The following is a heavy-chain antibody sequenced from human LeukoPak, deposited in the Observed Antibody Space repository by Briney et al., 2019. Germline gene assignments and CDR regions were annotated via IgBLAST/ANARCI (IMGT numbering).Heavy chain of an antibody. CDR3: ASRRNSYGYPDHFDY. CDR1: GFTFSSYA. D-gene: IGHD5-18*01. Sequence: PGGSLRLSCAASGFTFSSYAMSWVRQAPGKGLEWVSAISGSGGSTYYADSVKGRFTISRDNSKNTLYLQMNSLRAEDTAVYYCASRRNSYGYPDHFDYWGQGTLVTVSS. CDR2: ISGSGGST. V-gene: IGHV3-23*01. J-gene: IGHJ4*02.